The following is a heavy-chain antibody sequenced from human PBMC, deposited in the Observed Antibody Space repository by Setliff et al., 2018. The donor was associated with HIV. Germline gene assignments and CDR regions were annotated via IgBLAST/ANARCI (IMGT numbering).Heavy chain of an antibody. J-gene: IGHJ4*02. CDR2: INAGNGNT. CDR3: ARAERWPMGRYFDY. Sequence: RASVKVSCKASGYTFTSYAMHWVRQAPGQRLEWMGWINAGNGNTKYSQKFQGRVTITRDTSASTAYMELSSLRSEDTAVYYCARAERWPMGRYFDYWGQGTLVTVSS. V-gene: IGHV1-3*01. CDR1: GYTFTSYA. D-gene: IGHD1-1*01.